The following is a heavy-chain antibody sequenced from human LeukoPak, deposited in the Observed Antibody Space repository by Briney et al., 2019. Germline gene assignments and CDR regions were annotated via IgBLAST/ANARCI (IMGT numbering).Heavy chain of an antibody. D-gene: IGHD2-21*02. CDR2: LSAYNGNT. CDR3: ARFYRAVMVTYFDY. CDR1: RYSFTSYG. Sequence: ASVKVSCKASRYSFTSYGISWVRQAPGQGLEWMGWLSAYNGNTNYAQKLQGRVTMTTDTSTSTAYMELRSLRSDDTAVYYCARFYRAVMVTYFDYWGQGTLVTVSS. V-gene: IGHV1-18*01. J-gene: IGHJ4*02.